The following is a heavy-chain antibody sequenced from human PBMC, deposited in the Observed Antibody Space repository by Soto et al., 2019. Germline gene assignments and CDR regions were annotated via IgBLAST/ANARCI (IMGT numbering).Heavy chain of an antibody. V-gene: IGHV4-39*01. CDR1: GGSISSSSYY. Sequence: SENLSLTCTVSGGSISSSSYYWGWIRQHPGKGLEWIGSIYYSGSTYYNPSLKSRVTISVDTSKNQFSLKLSSVTAADTAVYYCAGPSVPAAYYYYYGMDVWGQGTTVTVSS. J-gene: IGHJ6*02. CDR3: AGPSVPAAYYYYYGMDV. D-gene: IGHD2-2*01. CDR2: IYYSGST.